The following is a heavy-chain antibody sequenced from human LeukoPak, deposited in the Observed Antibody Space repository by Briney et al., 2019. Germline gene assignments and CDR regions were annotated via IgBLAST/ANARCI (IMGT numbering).Heavy chain of an antibody. CDR1: GFTFTSRSA. D-gene: IGHD6-13*01. CDR2: IVVDSDNT. J-gene: IGHJ5*02. V-gene: IGHV1-58*01. Sequence: GASMKVSCKASGFTFTSRSAVQWVRQARGQRLEWIGWIVVDSDNTNYAENFQERVTITRDMSASTSYVELSSLRSEDTAVYFCAAPYTSSWFDLWGQGTLVTVSS. CDR3: AAPYTSSWFDL.